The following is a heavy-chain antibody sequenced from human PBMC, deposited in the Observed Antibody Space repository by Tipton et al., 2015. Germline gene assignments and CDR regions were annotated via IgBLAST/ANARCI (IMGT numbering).Heavy chain of an antibody. CDR3: ARDTMLRLGELSLSVGSPSWRRSYYYGMDV. CDR1: GGSISRGGSY. Sequence: TLSLTCTVSGGSISRGGSYWSWIRQSPGRGLEWIGYITYTGGTDYNPSLQSRLTMSADTSKNHFSLNLTSVTAADTAVYYCARDTMLRLGELSLSVGSPSWRRSYYYGMDVWGQGTTVTVSS. V-gene: IGHV4-31*03. CDR2: ITYTGGT. D-gene: IGHD3-16*02. J-gene: IGHJ6*02.